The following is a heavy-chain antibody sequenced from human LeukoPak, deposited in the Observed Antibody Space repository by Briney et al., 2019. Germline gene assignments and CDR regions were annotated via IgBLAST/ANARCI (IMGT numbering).Heavy chain of an antibody. Sequence: ASVKVSCKASGYTFTSYGISWVRQAPGQGLEWMGWISAYNGNTNYAQKLQGRVTMTTDTSTSTAYMELRSLRSDDTAVYYCARGPGYYDSSGYYVPNDAFDIWGQGTMVTVSS. D-gene: IGHD3-22*01. CDR2: ISAYNGNT. CDR1: GYTFTSYG. V-gene: IGHV1-18*01. J-gene: IGHJ3*02. CDR3: ARGPGYYDSSGYYVPNDAFDI.